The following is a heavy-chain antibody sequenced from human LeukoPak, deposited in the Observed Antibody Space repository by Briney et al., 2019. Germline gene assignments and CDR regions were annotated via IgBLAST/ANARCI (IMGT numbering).Heavy chain of an antibody. CDR2: IRYDGSNK. J-gene: IGHJ4*02. D-gene: IGHD2-2*01. V-gene: IGHV3-30*02. CDR1: GFTFSSYG. CDR3: AKDGGYRTGRYCSSTSCSYFDY. Sequence: GGSLRLSCAASGFTFSSYGMHWVRQAPGKGLEWVAFIRYDGSNKYYADSVKGRFTISRDNSKNTLYLQMNSLRAEDTAVYYCAKDGGYRTGRYCSSTSCSYFDYWGQGTLVTVSS.